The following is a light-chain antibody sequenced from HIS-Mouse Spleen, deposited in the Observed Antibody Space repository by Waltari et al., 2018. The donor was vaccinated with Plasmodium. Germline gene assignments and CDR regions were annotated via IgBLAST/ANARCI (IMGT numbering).Light chain of an antibody. Sequence: SYELTQPPSVSVPPGQTARITCSGDALPKKYAYWYQQKSGQAPVRVIYEDSKRPSGIPERFSGSSSGTMATLTISGAQVEDEADYYCYSTDSSGNHRVFGGGTKLTVL. V-gene: IGLV3-10*01. J-gene: IGLJ3*02. CDR3: YSTDSSGNHRV. CDR1: ALPKKY. CDR2: EDS.